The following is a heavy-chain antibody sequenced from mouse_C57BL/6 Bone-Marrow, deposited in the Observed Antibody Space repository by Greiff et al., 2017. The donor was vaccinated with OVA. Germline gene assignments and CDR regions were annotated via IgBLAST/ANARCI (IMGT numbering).Heavy chain of an antibody. CDR2: FNPNYGTT. V-gene: IGHV1-39*01. CDR1: GYSFTDYN. D-gene: IGHD4-1*01. J-gene: IGHJ4*01. CDR3: AQNCFTGAMDY. Sequence: EVQLQQSGPELVKPGASVKISCKASGYSFTDYNMNWVKQSNGKSLEWIGVFNPNYGTTSYNQKFKGKATLTVDQTSSTAYMQHNSLTSEDSAVYYCAQNCFTGAMDYWGQGTSVTVSS.